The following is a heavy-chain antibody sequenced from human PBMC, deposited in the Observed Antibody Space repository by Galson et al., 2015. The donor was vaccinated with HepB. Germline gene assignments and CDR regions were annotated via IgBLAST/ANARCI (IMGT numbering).Heavy chain of an antibody. CDR3: ARVADADYGDHSHFDY. CDR1: GFTFSDYY. D-gene: IGHD4-17*01. Sequence: SLRLSCAASGFTFSDYYMSWIRPAPGKGLEWLSYISSSTTYTNYADSVKGRFTIPRDNAKNPLFLQINSLRAEDTAVYYGARVADADYGDHSHFDYWGQGTLVTVSS. J-gene: IGHJ4*02. CDR2: ISSSTTYT. V-gene: IGHV3-11*05.